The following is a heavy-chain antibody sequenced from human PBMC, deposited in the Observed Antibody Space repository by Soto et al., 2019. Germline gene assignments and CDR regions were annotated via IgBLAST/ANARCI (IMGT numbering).Heavy chain of an antibody. J-gene: IGHJ6*02. Sequence: PGGSLRLSCISSGFTFSSYGMHWVRQAPGKGLEWVAVISYDGSNKCYADSVKGRFTISRDNPKNTLYLQMDSLRAEDTAVYYCAKSPRGNSKNYYYGMDVWGQGTTVTVS. CDR2: ISYDGSNK. CDR1: GFTFSSYG. D-gene: IGHD4-4*01. CDR3: AKSPRGNSKNYYYGMDV. V-gene: IGHV3-30*18.